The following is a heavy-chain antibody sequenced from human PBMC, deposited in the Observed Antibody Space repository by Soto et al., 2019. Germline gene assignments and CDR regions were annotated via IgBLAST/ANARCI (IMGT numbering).Heavy chain of an antibody. Sequence: KTSETLSLTCTVSGGSISSYYWSWIRQPAGKGLEWIGRIYTSGSTNYNPSLKSRVTMSVDTSKNQFSLKLSSVTAADTAVYYCARDGDIAAAGKVYYYGMDVWGQGTTVTVSS. CDR1: GGSISSYY. J-gene: IGHJ6*02. V-gene: IGHV4-4*07. CDR3: ARDGDIAAAGKVYYYGMDV. CDR2: IYTSGST. D-gene: IGHD6-13*01.